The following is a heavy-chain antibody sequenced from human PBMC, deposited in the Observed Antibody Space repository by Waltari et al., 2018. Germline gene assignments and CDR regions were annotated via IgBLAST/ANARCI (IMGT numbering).Heavy chain of an antibody. J-gene: IGHJ4*02. V-gene: IGHV3-53*01. CDR1: GVSVSENS. CDR2: LYRDGST. D-gene: IGHD3-22*01. CDR3: ATHTPFNDFGASGYFYFFDY. Sequence: EVHLVESGGGLIQPGGSLRLSCAVSGVSVSENSMTWVRRAPGKGLEWVSLLYRDGSTSYAESVKGRFTISRDTSKNVLYLQVDRLTAGDTAVYYCATHTPFNDFGASGYFYFFDYWGRGTLVTVSS.